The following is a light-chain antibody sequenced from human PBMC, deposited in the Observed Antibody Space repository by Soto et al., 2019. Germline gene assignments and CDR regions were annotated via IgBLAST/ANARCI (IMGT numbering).Light chain of an antibody. V-gene: IGKV1-5*01. CDR2: DAS. CDR1: QSINIW. Sequence: DIQMTQSPSTLSASVGDRVTITCRASQSINIWLAWYQQKAGKAPKLLIYDASTLDNRVPLRFSGSGSGTEFTLTISGLQLDDFATYYCQQYNTYSYTFGQGTKLEIK. J-gene: IGKJ2*01. CDR3: QQYNTYSYT.